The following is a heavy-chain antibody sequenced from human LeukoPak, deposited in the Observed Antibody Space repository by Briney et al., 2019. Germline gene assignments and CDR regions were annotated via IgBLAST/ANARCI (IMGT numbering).Heavy chain of an antibody. Sequence: PGGSLRLSCAASGFTLRSYEINWVRQAPGQGLEWVSYISSSGSTIYYADSVKGRFTISRDNAKNSVFLQMNSLRAEDTAIYYCARFGYGGKVEYWGQGTLVTVSS. CDR3: ARFGYGGKVEY. V-gene: IGHV3-48*03. J-gene: IGHJ4*02. CDR1: GFTLRSYE. D-gene: IGHD4-23*01. CDR2: ISSSGSTI.